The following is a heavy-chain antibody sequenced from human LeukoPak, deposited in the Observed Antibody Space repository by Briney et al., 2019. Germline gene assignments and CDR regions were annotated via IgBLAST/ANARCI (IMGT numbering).Heavy chain of an antibody. CDR1: GGSFSGYY. Sequence: PSETLSPPVAVYGGSFSGYYWSWIRQPPGKGLEWIGEINHSGSTNYNPSLKSRVTISVDTSKNQFSLKLSSVTAADTAVYYCARGRRGWFWVSPTNWFDPWAERTLVTVSS. CDR3: ARGRRGWFWVSPTNWFDP. J-gene: IGHJ5*02. V-gene: IGHV4-34*01. D-gene: IGHD3-10*01. CDR2: INHSGST.